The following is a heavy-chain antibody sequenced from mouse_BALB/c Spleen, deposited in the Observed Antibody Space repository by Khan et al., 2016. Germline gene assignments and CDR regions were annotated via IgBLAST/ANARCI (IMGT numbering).Heavy chain of an antibody. Sequence: EVKLLESGGGLVQPGGSLKLSCAASGFDFSRFWMSWVRQAPGKGLEWIGEINPDTITIDYAPSLKDKFIISRDNAKNTLYLQMSKVISEDTALYYCGRGNYVPGSLDYWGQGTTLTVSS. CDR1: GFDFSRFW. D-gene: IGHD2-1*01. CDR2: INPDTITI. J-gene: IGHJ2*01. V-gene: IGHV4-1*02. CDR3: GRGNYVPGSLDY.